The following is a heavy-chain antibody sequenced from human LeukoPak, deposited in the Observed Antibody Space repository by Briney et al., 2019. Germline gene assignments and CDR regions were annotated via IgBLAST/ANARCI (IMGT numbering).Heavy chain of an antibody. CDR2: IKQDGSEK. V-gene: IGHV3-7*01. CDR3: ARGRYGSGSYYKNY. Sequence: PGGSLRLSCAASGFTFSSYWMTWVRQAPGKGLEWVANIKQDGSEKYYVDSVKGRFTISRDNAKNSVYLQMNSLRAEETAVYYCARGRYGSGSYYKNYWGPGTLVTVSS. D-gene: IGHD3-10*01. CDR1: GFTFSSYW. J-gene: IGHJ4*02.